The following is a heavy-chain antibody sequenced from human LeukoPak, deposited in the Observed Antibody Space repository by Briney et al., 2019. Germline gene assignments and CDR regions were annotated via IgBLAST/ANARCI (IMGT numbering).Heavy chain of an antibody. CDR1: GFTFRSYS. CDR3: ARATYGSGSYYFDY. D-gene: IGHD3-10*01. V-gene: IGHV3-21*01. Sequence: PGGSLRLSCAASGFTFRSYSMNWVRQAPGKGLEWISSISSSSSYIYYADSVKGRFTISRDNAKNSLYLQMNSLRAEDTAVYYCARATYGSGSYYFDYWGQGTLVTVSS. J-gene: IGHJ4*02. CDR2: ISSSSSYI.